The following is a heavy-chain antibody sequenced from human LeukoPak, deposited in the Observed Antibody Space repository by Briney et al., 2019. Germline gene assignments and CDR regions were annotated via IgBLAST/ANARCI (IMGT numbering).Heavy chain of an antibody. CDR1: GFTFSTYG. CDR3: ATEYDY. D-gene: IGHD2/OR15-2a*01. V-gene: IGHV3-33*01. CDR2: IWYDGSNK. J-gene: IGHJ4*02. Sequence: GRSLRLSCAASGFTFSTYGMHWVRQAPGMGLEWVAVIWYDGSNKYYADSVKGRFTISRDNSKNTLYLQMNSLIAEDTAVYYCATEYDYWGQGTLVTVSS.